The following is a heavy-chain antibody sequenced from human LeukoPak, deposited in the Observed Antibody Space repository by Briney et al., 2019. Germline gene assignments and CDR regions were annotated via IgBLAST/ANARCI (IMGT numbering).Heavy chain of an antibody. Sequence: PGRSLRLSCAASGFTVSSNYMSWVRQAPGKGLEWVSVIYSGGSTYYADSVKGRFTISRDNSKNTLYLQMNSLRAEDTAVYYCAREEGYSNYYIYWGQGTLVTVSS. D-gene: IGHD4-11*01. CDR1: GFTVSSNY. V-gene: IGHV3-53*01. CDR3: AREEGYSNYYIY. J-gene: IGHJ4*02. CDR2: IYSGGST.